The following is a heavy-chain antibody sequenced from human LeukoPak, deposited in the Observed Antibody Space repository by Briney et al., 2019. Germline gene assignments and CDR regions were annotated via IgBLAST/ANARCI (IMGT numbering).Heavy chain of an antibody. Sequence: PGGSLRLSCAASGFTFSSYGMHWVRQAPGKGLEWVAVIWYGGSNKYYADSVKGRFTISRDNSKNTLYLQMNSLRAEDTAVYYCAKDALPAGNWNSGHWFDPWGQGTLVTVSS. CDR3: AKDALPAGNWNSGHWFDP. V-gene: IGHV3-30*02. J-gene: IGHJ5*02. D-gene: IGHD1-1*01. CDR2: IWYGGSNK. CDR1: GFTFSSYG.